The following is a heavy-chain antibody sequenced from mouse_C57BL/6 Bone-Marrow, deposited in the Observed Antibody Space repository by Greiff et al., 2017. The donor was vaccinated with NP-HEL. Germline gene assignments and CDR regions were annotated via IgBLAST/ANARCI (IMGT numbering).Heavy chain of an antibody. D-gene: IGHD1-1*01. CDR3: ARRRTTVVATDWYFDV. CDR1: GYTFTSYW. CDR2: IYPGSGST. Sequence: QVQLQQPGAELVKPGASVKMSCKASGYTFTSYWITWVKHRPGQGLEWIGDIYPGSGSTNYNEKFKSKATLTVDTSSSTAYMQLSSLTSEDSAVYYCARRRTTVVATDWYFDVWGTGTTVTVSS. V-gene: IGHV1-55*01. J-gene: IGHJ1*03.